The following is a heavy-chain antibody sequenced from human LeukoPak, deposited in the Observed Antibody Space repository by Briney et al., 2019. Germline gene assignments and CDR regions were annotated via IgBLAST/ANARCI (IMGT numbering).Heavy chain of an antibody. CDR2: IDYNGNT. V-gene: IGHV1-18*01. J-gene: IGHJ4*02. CDR3: ARYSSSWYLYDY. D-gene: IGHD6-13*01. CDR1: GYSFTTYG. Sequence: ASVTVSCKASGYSFTTYGFSWMRQPPAQGLGWMGIIDYNGNTYYADYVECRVTMTTNSSKNTTNMELLNLRSDDTAVYYCARYSSSWYLYDYWGQGTLVTVSS.